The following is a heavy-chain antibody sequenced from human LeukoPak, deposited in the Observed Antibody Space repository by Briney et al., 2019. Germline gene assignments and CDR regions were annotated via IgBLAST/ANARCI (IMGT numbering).Heavy chain of an antibody. Sequence: ASVKVSCKASGYTFTGYYMHWVRQAPGQGLEWMGWINPNSGGTNYAQKFQGRVTMTRDTSISTAYMELSRLRSDDTAVYHCARGLGSGSYTRRIFDYWGQGTLVTVSS. CDR1: GYTFTGYY. CDR2: INPNSGGT. D-gene: IGHD1-26*01. CDR3: ARGLGSGSYTRRIFDY. J-gene: IGHJ4*02. V-gene: IGHV1-2*02.